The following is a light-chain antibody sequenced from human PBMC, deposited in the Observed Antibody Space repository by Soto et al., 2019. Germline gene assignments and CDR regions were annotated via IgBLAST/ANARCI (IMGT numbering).Light chain of an antibody. CDR2: SES. Sequence: LTQSPGTLSLASGERATLSCRTSQSISGTYLAWYQQKPGQAPRLLIYSESTRATGIPDRFSGSGSGTDFTLTISRLEPEDFAVYYCQHYGTSPSTFGRGTKVDIK. J-gene: IGKJ1*01. V-gene: IGKV3-20*01. CDR1: QSISGTY. CDR3: QHYGTSPST.